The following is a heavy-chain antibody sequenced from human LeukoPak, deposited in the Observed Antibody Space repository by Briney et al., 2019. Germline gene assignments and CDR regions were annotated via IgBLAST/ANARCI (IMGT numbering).Heavy chain of an antibody. CDR1: GGSFSGYY. J-gene: IGHJ6*03. V-gene: IGHV4-34*01. CDR3: ARDRDEYYYGSGYYCYMDV. Sequence: SETLSLTCAVYGGSFSGYYWNWIRQPPGKGLEWIGEINHSGSTNYNPSLKSRVTISVDTSKNQFSLKLSSVTAADTAVYYCARDRDEYYYGSGYYCYMDVWGKGTTVTVSS. CDR2: INHSGST. D-gene: IGHD3-10*01.